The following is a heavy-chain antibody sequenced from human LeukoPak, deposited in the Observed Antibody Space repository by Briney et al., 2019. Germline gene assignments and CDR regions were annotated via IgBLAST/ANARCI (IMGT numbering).Heavy chain of an antibody. CDR3: ARLTGGEQWLVRPFYFDY. Sequence: SETLSLTCAVYGGSFSGYYWSWIRQPPGKGLEWIGEINHSGSTNYNPSLKSRVTISVDTSKNQFSLKLSSVTAADTAVYYCARLTGGEQWLVRPFYFDYWGQGTLVTVSS. V-gene: IGHV4-34*01. CDR1: GGSFSGYY. D-gene: IGHD6-19*01. CDR2: INHSGST. J-gene: IGHJ4*02.